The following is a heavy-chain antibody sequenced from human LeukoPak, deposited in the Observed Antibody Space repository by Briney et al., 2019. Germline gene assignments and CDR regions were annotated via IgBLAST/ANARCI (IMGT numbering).Heavy chain of an antibody. CDR2: IYPGDSDT. J-gene: IGHJ5*02. CDR3: ARHGYYDTLTGYYNNWFDP. Sequence: GESLKISCKGSGYSFTSYWIGWVRQMPGKGLEWMGIIYPGDSDTRYSPSFQGQVTISADKSISTAYLQWSSLKASDTAMYYCARHGYYDTLTGYYNNWFDPWGQGTLVTVSS. CDR1: GYSFTSYW. D-gene: IGHD3-9*01. V-gene: IGHV5-51*01.